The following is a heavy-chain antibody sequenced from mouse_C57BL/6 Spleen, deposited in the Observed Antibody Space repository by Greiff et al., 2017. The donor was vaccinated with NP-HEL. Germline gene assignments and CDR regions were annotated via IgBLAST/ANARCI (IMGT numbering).Heavy chain of an antibody. J-gene: IGHJ2*01. Sequence: DVQLVESGGGLVQPGGSLSLSCAASGFTFTDYYMSWVRQPPGKALEWLGFIRNKANGYTTEYSASVKGRFTISRDNSQSFLYLQMNDLRAEVSATYYCARSRNSYSFDYWGQGTTLTVSS. D-gene: IGHD1-1*01. V-gene: IGHV7-3*01. CDR3: ARSRNSYSFDY. CDR1: GFTFTDYY. CDR2: IRNKANGYTT.